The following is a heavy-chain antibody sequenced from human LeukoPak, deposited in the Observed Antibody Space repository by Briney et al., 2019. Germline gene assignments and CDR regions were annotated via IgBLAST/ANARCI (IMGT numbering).Heavy chain of an antibody. CDR3: ARDSSAYTRHFDY. J-gene: IGHJ4*02. Sequence: ASVKVSCKASSYIFVNFGISWVRQAPRQGLEWVGWISAYNGNTNYAQKFRGRVTMTTDTSTNTAYMELRNLGSDDTAMYFCARDSSAYTRHFDYWGQGSLVTVSS. CDR2: ISAYNGNT. V-gene: IGHV1-18*01. D-gene: IGHD3-22*01. CDR1: SYIFVNFG.